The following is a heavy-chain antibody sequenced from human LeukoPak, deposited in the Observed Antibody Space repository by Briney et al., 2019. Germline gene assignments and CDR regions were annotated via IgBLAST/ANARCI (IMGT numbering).Heavy chain of an antibody. D-gene: IGHD6-19*01. J-gene: IGHJ4*02. V-gene: IGHV1-69*05. CDR3: AREAVSSGWYYFDY. Sequence: SSVKVSCKXSGGTFSSDAISWVRQAPGQGLEWMGGIIPIFGTANYAQKFQGRVTITTDESTSTAYMELSSLRSEDTAVYYCAREAVSSGWYYFDYWGQGTLVTVSS. CDR2: IIPIFGTA. CDR1: GGTFSSDA.